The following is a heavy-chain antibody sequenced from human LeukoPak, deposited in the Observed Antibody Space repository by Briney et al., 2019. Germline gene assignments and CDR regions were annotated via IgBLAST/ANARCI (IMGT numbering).Heavy chain of an antibody. CDR2: IYYTGST. J-gene: IGHJ4*02. Sequence: SETLSLTCTVSGDSISLYYWSWIRQPPGKGLEWIGYIYYTGSTKSNPSLKSRVTISVDTSKKQFSLNLSSVTAADTAVYYCTRRPDGTSHFDYWGQGTLVTVSS. V-gene: IGHV4-59*01. CDR1: GDSISLYY. CDR3: TRRPDGTSHFDY. D-gene: IGHD6-6*01.